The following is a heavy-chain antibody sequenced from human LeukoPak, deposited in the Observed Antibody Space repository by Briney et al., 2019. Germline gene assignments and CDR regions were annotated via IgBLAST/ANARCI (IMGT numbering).Heavy chain of an antibody. CDR1: GGTFSSYA. CDR2: IIPIFGTA. V-gene: IGHV1-69*13. CDR3: AREKDTYYYGSGSYLPNYFDY. Sequence: SVKVSCKASGGTFSSYAVSWVRQAPGQGLEWMGGIIPIFGTANYAQKFQGRVTITADESTSTAYMELSSLRSEDTAVYYCAREKDTYYYGSGSYLPNYFDYWGQGTLVTVSS. D-gene: IGHD3-10*01. J-gene: IGHJ4*02.